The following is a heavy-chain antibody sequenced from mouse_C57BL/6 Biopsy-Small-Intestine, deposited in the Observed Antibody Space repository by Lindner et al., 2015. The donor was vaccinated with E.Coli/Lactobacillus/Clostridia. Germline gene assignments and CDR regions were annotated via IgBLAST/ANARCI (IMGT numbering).Heavy chain of an antibody. Sequence: VQLQESGPELVKPGASVKISCKASGYAFSSSWMNWVKQRPGKGLEWIGRIYPGDGDTNYNGKFKGKATLTADKSSSTACMQLSSLTSEDSAVYFCARSPNWGHFDYWGQGTTLTVSS. J-gene: IGHJ2*01. CDR3: ARSPNWGHFDY. V-gene: IGHV1-82*01. CDR1: GYAFSSSW. D-gene: IGHD4-1*01. CDR2: IYPGDGDT.